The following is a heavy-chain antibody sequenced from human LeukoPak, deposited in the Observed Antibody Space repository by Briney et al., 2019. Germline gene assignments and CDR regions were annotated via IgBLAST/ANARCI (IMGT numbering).Heavy chain of an antibody. Sequence: QAGGSLRLSCAASGFTLSSYGMHWVRQAPGKGLEWVAVISYDGSNKYYADSVKGRFTISRDNSKNTLYLQMNSLRAEDTAVYCCAKRAVGATTNYYFDYWGQGTLVTVSS. V-gene: IGHV3-30*18. CDR3: AKRAVGATTNYYFDY. CDR2: ISYDGSNK. J-gene: IGHJ4*02. CDR1: GFTLSSYG. D-gene: IGHD1-26*01.